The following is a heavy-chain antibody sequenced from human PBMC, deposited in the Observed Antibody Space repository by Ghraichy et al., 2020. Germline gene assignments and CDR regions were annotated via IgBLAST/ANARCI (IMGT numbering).Heavy chain of an antibody. Sequence: GGSLRLSCAASGFTVSSNYMNWVRQAPGKGLEWVSVIYRSGSTYYADSVKGRFTISRDNSKNTLYLQMNSLRAEDTAVYYCAREGPSGDFDYWGQGTLVTVSS. CDR2: IYRSGST. CDR1: GFTVSSNY. V-gene: IGHV3-53*01. D-gene: IGHD1-26*01. J-gene: IGHJ4*02. CDR3: AREGPSGDFDY.